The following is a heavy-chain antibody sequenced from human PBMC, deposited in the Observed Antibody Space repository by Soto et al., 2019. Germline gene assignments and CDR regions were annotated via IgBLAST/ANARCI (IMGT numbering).Heavy chain of an antibody. Sequence: PSETLSLTCAVSGGSISSGGYSWSWIRQPPGKGLEWIGYIYHSGSTYYNPSLKSRVTISVDRSKNQFSLKLSSVTAADTAVYYCARTASATDNFDYWGQGTLVTVSS. CDR1: GGSISSGGYS. J-gene: IGHJ4*02. CDR2: IYHSGST. CDR3: ARTASATDNFDY. D-gene: IGHD2-15*01. V-gene: IGHV4-30-2*01.